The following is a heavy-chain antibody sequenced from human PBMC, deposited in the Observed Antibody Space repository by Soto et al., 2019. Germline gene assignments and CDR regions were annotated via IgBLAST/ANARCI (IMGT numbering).Heavy chain of an antibody. Sequence: GGSLRLSCAASGFTFSSYSMNWVRQAPGKGLEWVSSISSSSSYIYYADSVKGRFTISRDNAKNSLYLQMNSLRAEDTAVYYCARVRRGSGWYLFNYWGQGTLVTVSS. V-gene: IGHV3-21*01. J-gene: IGHJ4*02. D-gene: IGHD6-19*01. CDR3: ARVRRGSGWYLFNY. CDR1: GFTFSSYS. CDR2: ISSSSSYI.